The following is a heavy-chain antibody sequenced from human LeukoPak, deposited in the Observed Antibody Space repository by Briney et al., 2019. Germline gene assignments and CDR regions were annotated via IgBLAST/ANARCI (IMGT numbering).Heavy chain of an antibody. CDR2: IYPGDSDT. CDR3: ARQLTTVESDY. V-gene: IGHV5-51*01. J-gene: IGHJ4*02. Sequence: GESLQISCKGSGYSFTSYWIGWVRQMPGKGLEWMGIIYPGDSDTRYSPSFQGQVTISADKSISTAYLQWSRLKASDTAMYYCARQLTTVESDYWGQGTLVTVSS. D-gene: IGHD4-23*01. CDR1: GYSFTSYW.